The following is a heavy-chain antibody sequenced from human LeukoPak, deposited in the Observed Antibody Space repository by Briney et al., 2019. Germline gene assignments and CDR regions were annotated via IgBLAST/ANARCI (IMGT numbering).Heavy chain of an antibody. CDR1: GFTFDDYA. Sequence: SGGSLRLSCAASGFTFDDYAMHWVRHAPGKGLEWVSGISWNSNNIGYADSVKGRFTISRDNAKNSLYLQMNSLRAEDTALYYCAKDIYTYGSSVDYWGQGTLVTVSS. CDR2: ISWNSNNI. J-gene: IGHJ4*02. CDR3: AKDIYTYGSSVDY. D-gene: IGHD5-18*01. V-gene: IGHV3-9*01.